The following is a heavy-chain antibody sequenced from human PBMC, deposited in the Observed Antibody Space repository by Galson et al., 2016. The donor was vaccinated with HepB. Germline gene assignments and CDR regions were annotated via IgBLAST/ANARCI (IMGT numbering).Heavy chain of an antibody. Sequence: SLRLSCAASGFTFSSSGMHWVRQAPGKGLEWVALISYDGSKKYYADSVKGRFAMSRDNSKNTLNLQMNSLRVEDTAVYYCAREAGGSHYAYWYFELWGRGTLVTVSS. V-gene: IGHV3-30*19. J-gene: IGHJ2*01. D-gene: IGHD1-26*01. CDR1: GFTFSSSG. CDR2: ISYDGSKK. CDR3: AREAGGSHYAYWYFEL.